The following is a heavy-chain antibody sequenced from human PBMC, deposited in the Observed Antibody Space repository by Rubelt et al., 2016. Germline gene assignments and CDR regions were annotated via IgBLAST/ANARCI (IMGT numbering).Heavy chain of an antibody. CDR3: AKGTGPRRGGTDY. CDR2: ISGSGGST. Sequence: EVQLLESGGGLVQPGGSLRLSCAASGFTFSSYAMSWVRQAPGKGLEWVSAISGSGGSTYYADSVKGRLSISRENSKNKLYLQMNSLRAEDTAVYYCAKGTGPRRGGTDYWGQGTLVTVSS. J-gene: IGHJ4*02. V-gene: IGHV3-23*01. CDR1: GFTFSSYA. D-gene: IGHD3/OR15-3a*01.